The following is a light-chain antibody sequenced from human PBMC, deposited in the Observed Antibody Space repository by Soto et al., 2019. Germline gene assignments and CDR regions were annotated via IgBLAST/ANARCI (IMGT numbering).Light chain of an antibody. V-gene: IGLV2-14*01. CDR1: SGDIGSYNR. J-gene: IGLJ1*01. Sequence: HSALTQPAGVSGSRVQSITISCTGTSGDIGSYNRVSWYQQHPGKAPKLIIYEVTDRPSGVSNRFSGSKSGNTASLTISGLQAEDEAEYYCSSYTNINTRACVFGTGTKAPS. CDR2: EVT. CDR3: SSYTNINTRACV.